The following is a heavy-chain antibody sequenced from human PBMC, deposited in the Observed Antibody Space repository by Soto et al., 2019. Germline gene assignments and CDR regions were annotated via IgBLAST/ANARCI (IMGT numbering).Heavy chain of an antibody. Sequence: ASGKVSCKASRYSFTNFHIHWARQAPGQGLERLGVINPSSGATTYQQKFQGRVTMTRDTSTSTVYMVLSDLRSEDTAVYYCARIAGPFFTYFDFWGQRTPVTVSS. CDR1: RYSFTNFH. CDR2: INPSSGAT. J-gene: IGHJ4*02. D-gene: IGHD6-13*01. CDR3: ARIAGPFFTYFDF. V-gene: IGHV1-46*01.